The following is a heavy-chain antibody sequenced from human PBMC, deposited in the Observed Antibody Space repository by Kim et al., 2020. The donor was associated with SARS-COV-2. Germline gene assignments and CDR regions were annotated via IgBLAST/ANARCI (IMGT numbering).Heavy chain of an antibody. Sequence: ADSVKGRFTTSSDNAKNSLILQMTSLRAEDTALYYCAKGGDSGYVPIFDYWGQGTLVTVSS. D-gene: IGHD5-12*01. V-gene: IGHV3-9*01. J-gene: IGHJ4*02. CDR3: AKGGDSGYVPIFDY.